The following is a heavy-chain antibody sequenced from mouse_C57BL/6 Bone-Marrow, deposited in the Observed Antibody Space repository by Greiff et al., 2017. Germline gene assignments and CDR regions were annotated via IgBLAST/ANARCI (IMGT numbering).Heavy chain of an antibody. CDR3: ARSVYYVGYIDV. CDR2: IYPGSGST. V-gene: IGHV1-55*01. J-gene: IGHJ1*03. CDR1: GYTFTSYW. Sequence: QVQLQQPGAELVKPGASVKMSCKASGYTFTSYWITWVKQRPGQGLEWIGDIYPGSGSTNYNEKFKSKATLTVDTSSSTAYMQLSSLTSEDSAVYYCARSVYYVGYIDVWGTGTTVTVSS. D-gene: IGHD1-1*01.